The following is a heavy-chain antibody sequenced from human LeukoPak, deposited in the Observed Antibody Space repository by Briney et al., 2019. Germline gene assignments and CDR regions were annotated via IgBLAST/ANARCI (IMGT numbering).Heavy chain of an antibody. J-gene: IGHJ4*02. V-gene: IGHV3-23*01. CDR2: ISGSGAST. CDR1: GFTLSTNA. D-gene: IGHD1-26*01. Sequence: GSLRLSCLTSGFTLSTNAMSWVRQAPGKGLEWISGISGSGASTYYADSVKGRFTISRDDSRNTLYLQMNSLRGDDTAVYYCAKDVGKWESLHFFDYWGQGTLVTVSS. CDR3: AKDVGKWESLHFFDY.